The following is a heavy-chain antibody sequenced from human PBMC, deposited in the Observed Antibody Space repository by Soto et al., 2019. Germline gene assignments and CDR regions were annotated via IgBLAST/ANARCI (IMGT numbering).Heavy chain of an antibody. CDR2: IIPIFGTA. CDR3: ARDLWYTSQQKNWFDP. CDR1: GGTFSSYA. D-gene: IGHD2-8*01. J-gene: IGHJ5*02. Sequence: QVPLVQSGAEVKKPGSSVKVSCKASGGTFSSYAISWVRQAPGQGLEWMGGIIPIFGTANYAQKFQGRVTITADESTSTAYMELSSLRSEDTAVYYCARDLWYTSQQKNWFDPWGQGTLVTVSS. V-gene: IGHV1-69*01.